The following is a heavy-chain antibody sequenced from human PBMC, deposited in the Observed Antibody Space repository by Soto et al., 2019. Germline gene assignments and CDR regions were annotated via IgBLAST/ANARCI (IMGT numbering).Heavy chain of an antibody. D-gene: IGHD2-2*01. V-gene: IGHV2-70*01. CDR3: AREQIVVVPAAGYYYYGMDV. J-gene: IGHJ6*02. Sequence: XGPTLVNPTQTLTLTCTFSGFSLSTSGMCVSWIRQPPGKALEWLALIDWDDDKYYSTSLKTRLTISKDTSKNQVVLTMTNMDPVDTATYYCAREQIVVVPAAGYYYYGMDVWGQGTTVTVSS. CDR2: IDWDDDK. CDR1: GFSLSTSGMC.